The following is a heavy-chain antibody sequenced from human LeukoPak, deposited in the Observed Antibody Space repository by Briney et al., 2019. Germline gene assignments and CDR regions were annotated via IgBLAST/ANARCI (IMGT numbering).Heavy chain of an antibody. Sequence: SETLSLTCTVSGGSISSYYWSWIRQPPGKGLEWIGYINYSGSTNYNPSLKSRVTISVDTSKNQFSLKLSSVTAADTAVYYCAGNNCSGGSCYSWRYFDLWGRGTLVTVSS. V-gene: IGHV4-59*01. D-gene: IGHD2-15*01. CDR3: AGNNCSGGSCYSWRYFDL. CDR1: GGSISSYY. J-gene: IGHJ2*01. CDR2: INYSGST.